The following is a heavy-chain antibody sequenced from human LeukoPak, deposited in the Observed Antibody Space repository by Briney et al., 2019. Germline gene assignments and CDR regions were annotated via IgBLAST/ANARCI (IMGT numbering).Heavy chain of an antibody. CDR3: ARSGGEQWLRNWFDP. CDR1: GDSVSGNSVA. V-gene: IGHV6-1*01. CDR2: TYYRSKWYY. Sequence: SQTLSLTCAISGDSVSGNSVAWNWIRQSPSRGLEWLGRTYYRSKWYYDYAVSVKSRITINPDTSKNQFSLQLNSVTPEDTALYYCARSGGEQWLRNWFDPWGQGTLVTVSS. D-gene: IGHD6-19*01. J-gene: IGHJ5*02.